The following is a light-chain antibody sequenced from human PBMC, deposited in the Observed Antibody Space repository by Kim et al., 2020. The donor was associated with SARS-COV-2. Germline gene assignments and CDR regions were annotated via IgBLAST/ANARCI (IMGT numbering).Light chain of an antibody. J-gene: IGLJ3*02. Sequence: QSALTQPASVSGSPGQSITISCTGTSSDVGGYNYVSWYQQHPGKAPKLMIYDVSKRPSGVSNRFSGSKSGNTASLTISGLQAEDEADYYCSSYAGRSSRVFGGGTKLTVL. CDR2: DVS. CDR1: SSDVGGYNY. V-gene: IGLV2-14*01. CDR3: SSYAGRSSRV.